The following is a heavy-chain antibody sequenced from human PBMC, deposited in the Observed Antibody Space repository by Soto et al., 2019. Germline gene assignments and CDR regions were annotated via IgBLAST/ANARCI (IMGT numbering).Heavy chain of an antibody. CDR3: ASEDVVVPAAIRRGYYYGMDV. D-gene: IGHD2-2*01. V-gene: IGHV3-21*01. CDR1: GFTFSSYN. J-gene: IGHJ6*02. CDR2: ITSRSSDI. Sequence: PGGSLRLSCAASGFTFSSYNMNWVRQSPGKGLEWVSSITSRSSDIYYADSVKGRFTISRDNAKNPVYLQMNSLRAEDTAVYYCASEDVVVPAAIRRGYYYGMDVWGQGTTVTVSS.